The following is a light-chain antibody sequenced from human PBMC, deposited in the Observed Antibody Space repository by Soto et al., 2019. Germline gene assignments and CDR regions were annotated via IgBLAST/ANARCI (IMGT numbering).Light chain of an antibody. CDR3: SSYTSSSTLDYV. Sequence: QSALTQPASVSGSPGQSITISCTGTSSDVGGYNYVSWYQQYPGKAPKLMIYEVSDRPSGVSNRFSGSKSGNTASLTISGLQAEDEADYSCSSYTSSSTLDYVFGTGTKLTVL. J-gene: IGLJ1*01. V-gene: IGLV2-14*01. CDR2: EVS. CDR1: SSDVGGYNY.